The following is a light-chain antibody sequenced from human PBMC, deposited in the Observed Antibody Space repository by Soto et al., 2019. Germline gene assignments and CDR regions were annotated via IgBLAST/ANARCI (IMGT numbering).Light chain of an antibody. Sequence: EIVLTQSPATLSVSPGERATLSCRASQSVNQKLGWYQQKPGQAPRLLIYVASYRATGIPARFSGSGSGTEYTLTISRLEPEDFAVYYCQLYDSSSYTFGQGTKLEIK. J-gene: IGKJ2*01. CDR3: QLYDSSSYT. CDR1: QSVNQK. V-gene: IGKV3-15*01. CDR2: VAS.